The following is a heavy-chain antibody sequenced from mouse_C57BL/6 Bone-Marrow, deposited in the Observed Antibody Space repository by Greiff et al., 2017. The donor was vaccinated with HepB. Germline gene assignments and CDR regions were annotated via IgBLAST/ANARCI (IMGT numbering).Heavy chain of an antibody. J-gene: IGHJ2*01. CDR2: ISDGGSYT. Sequence: EVKVEESGGGLVKPGGSLKLSCAASGFTFSSYAMSWVRQTPEKRLEWVATISDGGSYTYYPDNVKGRFTISRDNAKNNLYLQMSHLKSEDTAMYYCARAYYPFDYWGQGTTLTVSS. CDR3: ARAYYPFDY. V-gene: IGHV5-4*03. CDR1: GFTFSSYA. D-gene: IGHD2-10*01.